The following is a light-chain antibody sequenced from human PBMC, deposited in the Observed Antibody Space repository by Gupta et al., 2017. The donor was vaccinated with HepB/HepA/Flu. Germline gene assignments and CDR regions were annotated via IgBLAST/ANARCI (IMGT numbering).Light chain of an antibody. CDR1: QSDIVFFKF. CDR2: DVI. V-gene: IGLV2-14*01. J-gene: IGLJ3*02. CDR3: SSYTGTSTWV. Sequence: QSALTQPASVSGSLGQSITISCTGSQSDIVFFKFVSWYQQFPGKAPKLIIYDVISRPSGVSDRFSGSKSGNTASLSISGLQSEDEGHYYCSSYTGTSTWVFGGGTKVTVV.